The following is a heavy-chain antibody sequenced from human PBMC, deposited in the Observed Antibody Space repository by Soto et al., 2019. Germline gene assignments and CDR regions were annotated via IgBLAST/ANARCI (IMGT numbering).Heavy chain of an antibody. Sequence: GGSLRLSCAASGFTFSSYAMSWVRQAPGKGLEWVSAISGSGGSTYYADSVKGRFTISRDNSKNTLYLQMNSLRAEDTAVYYCARDLSVVVVVAAEGGAFDIWGQGTMVTVSS. CDR1: GFTFSSYA. J-gene: IGHJ3*02. D-gene: IGHD2-15*01. CDR3: ARDLSVVVVVAAEGGAFDI. V-gene: IGHV3-23*01. CDR2: ISGSGGST.